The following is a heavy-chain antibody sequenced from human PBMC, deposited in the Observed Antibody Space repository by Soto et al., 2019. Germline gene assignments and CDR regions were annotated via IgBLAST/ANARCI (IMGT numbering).Heavy chain of an antibody. D-gene: IGHD1-26*01. J-gene: IGHJ5*02. Sequence: QVQLVQSGVEVKKPGASVKVSCKASGYTFTTYGISWVRQAPGQGLEWVGWVSPYDGDTNYADALQGRVTMTTDTSTTTAYMELRSLRSADTAMYYCARDHGGSYQADSFDPWGQGTLVIVSS. CDR1: GYTFTTYG. V-gene: IGHV1-18*01. CDR3: ARDHGGSYQADSFDP. CDR2: VSPYDGDT.